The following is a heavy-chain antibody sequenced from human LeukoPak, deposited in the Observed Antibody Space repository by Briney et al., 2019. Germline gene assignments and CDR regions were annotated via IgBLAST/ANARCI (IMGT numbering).Heavy chain of an antibody. D-gene: IGHD2-21*02. J-gene: IGHJ4*02. CDR1: GFTFSSYG. Sequence: GGSLRLSCAASGFTFSSYGMHWVRQAPGKGLEWVAVIWYGGSNKYYADSVKGRFTISRDNAKNSLYLQMNSLRAEDTAVYYCARAAHIVVVTAIYDYWGQGTLVTVSS. V-gene: IGHV3-33*08. CDR2: IWYGGSNK. CDR3: ARAAHIVVVTAIYDY.